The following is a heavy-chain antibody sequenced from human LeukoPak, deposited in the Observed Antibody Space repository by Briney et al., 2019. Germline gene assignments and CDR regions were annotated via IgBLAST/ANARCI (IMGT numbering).Heavy chain of an antibody. D-gene: IGHD7-27*01. J-gene: IGHJ4*02. V-gene: IGHV3-30*02. CDR2: IQYSGDNK. CDR1: GFTFSSYG. Sequence: GGSLRLSCAASGFTFSSYGMHWVRQAPGKGLEWVAFIQYSGDNKHYADSVKGRFTISRDTSKSTVYLQMNSLRAGDTAVYYCAKDANWAFHYWGQGTLVTVSS. CDR3: AKDANWAFHY.